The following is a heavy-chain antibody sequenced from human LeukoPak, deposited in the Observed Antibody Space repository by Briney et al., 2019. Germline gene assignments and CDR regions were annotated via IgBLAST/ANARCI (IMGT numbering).Heavy chain of an antibody. CDR1: GGTFSSYA. J-gene: IGHJ6*03. Sequence: SVKVSCKASGGTFSSYAISWVRQAPGQGLEWMGGIIPIFGTANYAQKFQGRVTITADESTSTAYMELSSLRSEDTAVYYCARDDHPIYYYGSGSYQGRHYYYYMDVWGKGTTVTISS. D-gene: IGHD3-10*01. CDR3: ARDDHPIYYYGSGSYQGRHYYYYMDV. CDR2: IIPIFGTA. V-gene: IGHV1-69*13.